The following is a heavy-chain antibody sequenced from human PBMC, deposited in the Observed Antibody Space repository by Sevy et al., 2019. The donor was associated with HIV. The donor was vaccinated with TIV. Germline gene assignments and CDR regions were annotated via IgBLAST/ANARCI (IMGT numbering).Heavy chain of an antibody. J-gene: IGHJ4*02. D-gene: IGHD3-22*01. CDR2: ISSSSSTI. CDR3: ARGSYYDDSSANSYFHY. Sequence: GGSLRLSCAASGFTFSSYSMNWVRQAPGKGLEWVSYISSSSSTIYYADSVKGRFSITRENAKNSPYLQMNSLRDEDTAVYYCARGSYYDDSSANSYFHYWGQGTLVTVSS. V-gene: IGHV3-48*02. CDR1: GFTFSSYS.